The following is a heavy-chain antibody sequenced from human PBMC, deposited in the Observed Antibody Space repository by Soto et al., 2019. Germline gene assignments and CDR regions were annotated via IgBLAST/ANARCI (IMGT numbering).Heavy chain of an antibody. CDR2: IYYSGST. V-gene: IGHV4-31*03. CDR1: GGSISSGGYY. Sequence: QVQLQESGPGLVKPSQTLSLTCTVSGGSISSGGYYWSWIRQHPGKGLEWIGYIYYSGSTHYNPSLKSRVTISVDTSKNQFSLKLSSVTXXDTXXXYXXRALTTVTLFDPWGQGTLVTVSS. J-gene: IGHJ5*02. CDR3: XRALTTVTLFDP. D-gene: IGHD4-17*01.